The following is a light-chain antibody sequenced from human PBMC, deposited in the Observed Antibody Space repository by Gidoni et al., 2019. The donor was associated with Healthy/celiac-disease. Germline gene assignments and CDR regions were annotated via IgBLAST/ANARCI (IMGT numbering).Light chain of an antibody. CDR3: QQSYSSPLT. CDR2: AAS. CDR1: QSISSY. Sequence: DIPMTQSPSSLSASVGDRVTITCRASQSISSYLNWYQQKPGKAPKLLIYAASSLQSGVPSRFSGRGSGTDFTLTISSLQPEDFATYYCQQSYSSPLTFGGGTKVEI. V-gene: IGKV1-39*01. J-gene: IGKJ4*01.